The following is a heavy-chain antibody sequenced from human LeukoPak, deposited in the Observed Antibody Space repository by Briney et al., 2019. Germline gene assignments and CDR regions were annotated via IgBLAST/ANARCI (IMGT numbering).Heavy chain of an antibody. CDR3: AATAAGRARWGY. CDR2: IYPGDSDT. J-gene: IGHJ4*02. V-gene: IGHV5-51*01. D-gene: IGHD6-13*01. CDR1: GSSFTTYW. Sequence: KPGASLQISCKCSGSSFTTYWIGWVRQLPGKVLEWMGIIYPGDSDTRYSPSFQGQVTISADKSISTAYLQWSSLKASDSAMYYCAATAAGRARWGYWGQGTLVTVSS.